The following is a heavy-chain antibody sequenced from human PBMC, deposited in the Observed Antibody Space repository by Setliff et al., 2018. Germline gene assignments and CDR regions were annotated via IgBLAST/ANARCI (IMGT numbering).Heavy chain of an antibody. CDR1: GGSISSYY. Sequence: SETLSLTCTVSGGSISSYYWSWIRQPPGGGLEWLGEVSHSGSTNYNPSLKSRVTISVDTSKKQFSLMLTSVTAADTAVYYCARYIPSAGCFDPWGQGALVTVSS. CDR3: ARYIPSAGCFDP. V-gene: IGHV4-34*01. CDR2: VSHSGST. J-gene: IGHJ5*02. D-gene: IGHD2-21*01.